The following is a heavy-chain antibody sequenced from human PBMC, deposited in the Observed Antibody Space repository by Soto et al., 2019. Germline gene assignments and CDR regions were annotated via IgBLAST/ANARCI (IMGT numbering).Heavy chain of an antibody. J-gene: IGHJ6*02. V-gene: IGHV1-18*01. D-gene: IGHD2-8*01. CDR3: AKNGHPPYYYYGLDV. Sequence: QGHLVQSGAEVKKPGASVKVSCKASGYTFTRYGISWVRQAPGQGLEWMGWISGYNGDTNYAQNLQARVTMNIDTSTTTAYMELRSLTSDDTAVYYCAKNGHPPYYYYGLDVWGQGTTVTVSS. CDR1: GYTFTRYG. CDR2: ISGYNGDT.